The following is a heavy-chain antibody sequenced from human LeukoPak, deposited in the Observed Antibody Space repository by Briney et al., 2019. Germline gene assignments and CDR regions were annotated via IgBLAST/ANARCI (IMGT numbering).Heavy chain of an antibody. CDR2: IHNDGTQG. J-gene: IGHJ6*03. CDR3: AKGGDEFRGYLDV. CDR1: GFTFSRLG. V-gene: IGHV3-33*06. D-gene: IGHD3-16*01. Sequence: PGRSLPLSCAASGFTFSRLGMQWVRQAPGKGLEWVAVIHNDGTQGQYADSVKGRFTISKDNSQNTLYLQMNNLRDDDTAVYYCAKGGDEFRGYLDVWGKGTTVTVSS.